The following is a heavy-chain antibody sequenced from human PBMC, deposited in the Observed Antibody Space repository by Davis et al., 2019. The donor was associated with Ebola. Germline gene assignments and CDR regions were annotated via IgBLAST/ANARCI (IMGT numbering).Heavy chain of an antibody. CDR1: RYSFDKYG. CDR3: AIGEGAPDY. V-gene: IGHV1-18*04. J-gene: IGHJ4*02. CDR2: IRTYDGNT. Sequence: ASVTVSCMASRYSFDKYGIAWVGQAAGQGLEWMGWIRTYDGNTNYAQKLQDRVTMTTDTSTTTVFMELRSLRSDDTAVYWCAIGEGAPDYWGQGTLVTGSS.